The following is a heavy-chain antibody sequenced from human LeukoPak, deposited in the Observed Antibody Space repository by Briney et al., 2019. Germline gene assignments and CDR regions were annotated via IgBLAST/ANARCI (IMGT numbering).Heavy chain of an antibody. V-gene: IGHV1-69*04. CDR2: IIPILGIA. D-gene: IGHD3-22*01. CDR1: GGTFSSYA. CDR3: ARDLGKYYDSTTPGGFQH. J-gene: IGHJ1*01. Sequence: SVKVSCKASGGTFSSYAISWVRQAPGQGLEWMGRIIPILGIANYAQKFQGRVTVTADKSTSTAYMELSSLRSEDTAVYYCARDLGKYYDSTTPGGFQHWGQGTLVTVSS.